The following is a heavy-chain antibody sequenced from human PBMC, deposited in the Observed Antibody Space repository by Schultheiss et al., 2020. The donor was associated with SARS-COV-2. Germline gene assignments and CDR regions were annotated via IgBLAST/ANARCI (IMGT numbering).Heavy chain of an antibody. CDR2: IYYSGNT. V-gene: IGHV4-31*03. CDR1: GGSINSGPYC. CDR3: ARRGYYDSLGFYHDAFDI. J-gene: IGHJ3*02. Sequence: SQTLSLTCTVSGGSINSGPYCWSWIRQHPGKGLEWIGYIYYSGNTYYNPSLQSRVTISIDMSKNQFSLKLSSVTAADTAVYYCARRGYYDSLGFYHDAFDIWGQGTMVTVSS. D-gene: IGHD3-22*01.